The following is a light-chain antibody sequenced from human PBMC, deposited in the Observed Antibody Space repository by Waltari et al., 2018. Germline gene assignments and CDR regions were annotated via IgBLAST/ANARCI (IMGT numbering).Light chain of an antibody. Sequence: SYELTQPLSVSVALGQTARITCGGNNIGSKAVHWYHQKPGQAPVLVIYRDITRPSGVPERFSGSNSGNTATLTISRAQAGDEADYYCQVWDSSSWVFGGGTRLTVL. CDR1: NIGSKA. V-gene: IGLV3-9*01. CDR3: QVWDSSSWV. J-gene: IGLJ3*02. CDR2: RDI.